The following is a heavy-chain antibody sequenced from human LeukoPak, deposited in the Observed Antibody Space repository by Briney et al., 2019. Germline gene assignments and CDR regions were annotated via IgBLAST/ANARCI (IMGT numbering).Heavy chain of an antibody. CDR2: ISGSGGST. CDR3: AKSITMVSGSRRGYYFDY. Sequence: GGSLRLSCAASGFNFSIYAMSWVRQAPGKGLEWVSAISGSGGSTYYADSVKGRFTISRDNSKNTLYLQMNSLRAEDTAVYYCAKSITMVSGSRRGYYFDYWGQGTLVTVSS. J-gene: IGHJ4*02. V-gene: IGHV3-23*01. CDR1: GFNFSIYA. D-gene: IGHD3-10*01.